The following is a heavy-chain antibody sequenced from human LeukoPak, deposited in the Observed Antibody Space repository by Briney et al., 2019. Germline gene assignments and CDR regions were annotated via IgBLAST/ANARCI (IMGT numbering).Heavy chain of an antibody. CDR2: IYYSGST. V-gene: IGHV4-39*01. J-gene: IGHJ3*02. CDR1: GGSISSSSYY. CDR3: ARHWYDMCAFDI. D-gene: IGHD3-9*01. Sequence: SETLSLTCTVSGGSISSSSYYWGWIRQPPGKGLEWIGSIYYSGSTYYNPSLKSRVTISVDTSKNQFSLKLSSVTAADTAVYYCARHWYDMCAFDIWGQGTMVTVSS.